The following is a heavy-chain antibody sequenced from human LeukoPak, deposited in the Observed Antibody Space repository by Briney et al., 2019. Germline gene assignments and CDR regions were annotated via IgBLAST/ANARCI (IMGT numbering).Heavy chain of an antibody. Sequence: ASVKVSCKASGYTFTSYYMHWVRQAPGQGLEWMGWISVDNGNTNYAQKLQGRLTMTTDTSTSTAYMDLRSLRSDDTAVYYCARATKDATMIVVVITSLDYWGQGTLVTVSS. CDR2: ISVDNGNT. V-gene: IGHV1-18*04. J-gene: IGHJ4*02. D-gene: IGHD3-22*01. CDR3: ARATKDATMIVVVITSLDY. CDR1: GYTFTSYY.